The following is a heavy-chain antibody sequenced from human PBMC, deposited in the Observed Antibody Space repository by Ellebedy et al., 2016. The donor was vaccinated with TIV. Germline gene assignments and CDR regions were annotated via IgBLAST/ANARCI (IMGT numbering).Heavy chain of an antibody. D-gene: IGHD2-15*01. CDR1: GFTFSNYW. J-gene: IGHJ6*02. Sequence: GESLKISCAASGFTFSNYWMSWVRQAPGKGLEWVANIKQDGSEKNYVGSVKGRFTSSRDNAKKSLYLQMNSLRAEDTAVYYCAREWWEPRPFYYYGVDVWGQGTTVIVSS. V-gene: IGHV3-7*01. CDR2: IKQDGSEK. CDR3: AREWWEPRPFYYYGVDV.